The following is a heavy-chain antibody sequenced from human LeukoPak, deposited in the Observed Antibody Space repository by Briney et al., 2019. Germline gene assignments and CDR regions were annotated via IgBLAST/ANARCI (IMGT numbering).Heavy chain of an antibody. CDR1: GYSISSGYY. Sequence: PSETLSLTCTVSGYSISSGYYWGWIRQPPGKGLEWIGSIYYSGSTYYNPSLKSRVTISVDTSRNQFSLKLSSVTAADTAVYYCASLHTKPYGGNNFDYWGQGTLVTVSS. J-gene: IGHJ4*02. D-gene: IGHD4-23*01. V-gene: IGHV4-38-2*02. CDR3: ASLHTKPYGGNNFDY. CDR2: IYYSGST.